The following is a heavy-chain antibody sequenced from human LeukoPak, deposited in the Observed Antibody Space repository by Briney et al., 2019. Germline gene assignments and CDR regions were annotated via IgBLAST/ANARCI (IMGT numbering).Heavy chain of an antibody. V-gene: IGHV3-30*02. CDR1: GFTFSNYG. CDR2: IQYDGSNK. D-gene: IGHD2-15*01. Sequence: PGGSLRLSCAASGFTFSNYGMHWVRQAPGKGLEWVAFIQYDGSNKYYADSMKGRFTISRDNSKNTLYLQMNSLRAEDTALYYCANRYCSGGSCHRDYWGQGTLVTVSS. J-gene: IGHJ4*02. CDR3: ANRYCSGGSCHRDY.